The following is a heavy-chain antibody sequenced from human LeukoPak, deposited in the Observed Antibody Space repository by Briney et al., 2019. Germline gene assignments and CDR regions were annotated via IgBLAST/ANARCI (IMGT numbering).Heavy chain of an antibody. J-gene: IGHJ5*02. Sequence: GASVKVSCKASGYTFTSYYMYWVRQAPGQGLEWMGIINPSGGSTRYAQKFQGRVTMTRDMSTSTVYMELSSLRSEDTAVYYCARALPHRRLMDTTMEQHWFDPWSQGTLVTVSS. CDR2: INPSGGST. V-gene: IGHV1-46*01. D-gene: IGHD5-18*01. CDR3: ARALPHRRLMDTTMEQHWFDP. CDR1: GYTFTSYY.